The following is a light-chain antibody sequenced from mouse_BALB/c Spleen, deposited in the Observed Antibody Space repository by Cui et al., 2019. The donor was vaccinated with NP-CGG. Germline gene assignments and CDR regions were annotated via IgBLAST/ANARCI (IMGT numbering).Light chain of an antibody. CDR1: TGAVTTNNY. CDR2: GTN. J-gene: IGLJ1*01. CDR3: ALWYSNHWV. V-gene: IGLV1*01. Sequence: QAVVTQESALTTPPGETVTLTCRSSTGAVTTNNYANWVQEKPDHLFTGLIGGTNNRAPGVPARFSSSLIGDKAALTITGAQTEDEAIYFCALWYSNHWVFGGGTKLTVL.